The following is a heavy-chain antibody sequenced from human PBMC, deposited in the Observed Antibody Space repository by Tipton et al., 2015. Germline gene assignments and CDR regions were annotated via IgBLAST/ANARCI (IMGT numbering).Heavy chain of an antibody. V-gene: IGHV3-20*04. J-gene: IGHJ4*02. D-gene: IGHD3-10*01. CDR1: GFTFDDYG. CDR2: ISWNGGRR. Sequence: SLRLSCAASGFTFDDYGMSWVRQVPGKGLEWVSGISWNGGRRGYADSVKGRFTISRDNARNSLYLEMNSLKAEDMALYYCARMWFGELLAGDYWGQGTLVTVSS. CDR3: ARMWFGELLAGDY.